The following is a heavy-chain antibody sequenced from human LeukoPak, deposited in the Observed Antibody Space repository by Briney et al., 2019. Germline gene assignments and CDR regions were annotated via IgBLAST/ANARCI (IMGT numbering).Heavy chain of an antibody. CDR2: IRYDGSNK. J-gene: IGHJ4*02. V-gene: IGHV3-30*02. D-gene: IGHD3-16*01. Sequence: GGSLRLSCAASGFTFRIYGIHWVRQAPGKGLEWVAFIRYDGSNKYYGDSVKGRFTISRDNSKNTLYLQMNSLRAEDTAVYYCARGGAPIMITFGGPYYFDYWGQGTLVTVSS. CDR3: ARGGAPIMITFGGPYYFDY. CDR1: GFTFRIYG.